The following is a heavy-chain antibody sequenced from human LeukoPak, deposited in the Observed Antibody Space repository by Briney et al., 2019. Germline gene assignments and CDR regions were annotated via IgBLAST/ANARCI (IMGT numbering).Heavy chain of an antibody. D-gene: IGHD1-26*01. CDR3: AKTGAFKPPFHSYGRDA. Sequence: PGGSLRLSCAASGFTFSSYWMSWVRQAPGKGLEWVANIKQDGSEKYYVDSVKGRFTISRDNAKNSLYLQMNSLRAEDTAVYYCAKTGAFKPPFHSYGRDAGGKGPTFPAS. CDR1: GFTFSSYW. CDR2: IKQDGSEK. V-gene: IGHV3-7*01. J-gene: IGHJ6*04.